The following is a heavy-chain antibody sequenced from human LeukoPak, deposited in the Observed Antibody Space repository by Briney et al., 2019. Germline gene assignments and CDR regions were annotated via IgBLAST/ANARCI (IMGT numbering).Heavy chain of an antibody. CDR3: VKQWLRNGFDI. Sequence: SQTLSLTCTVSGGSISSGDYYWSWIRQPPGKGLEWIGYIYYSGSTYYNPSLKSRVTMSVDTSKNQFSLNLSSVTAADTAVYYCVKQWLRNGFDIWGQGTMVTVSS. V-gene: IGHV4-30-4*08. CDR2: IYYSGST. CDR1: GGSISSGDYY. D-gene: IGHD3-22*01. J-gene: IGHJ3*02.